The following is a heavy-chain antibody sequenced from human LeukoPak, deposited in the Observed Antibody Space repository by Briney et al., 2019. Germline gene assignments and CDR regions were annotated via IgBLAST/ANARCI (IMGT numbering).Heavy chain of an antibody. CDR3: AGILVVTFAMGY. CDR1: GGSISSGDYY. V-gene: IGHV4-30-4*01. Sequence: PSETLSLTCTVSGGSISSGDYYWSWIRQPPGKGLEWIGDIYYSGSTYYNPSLKSRVTISEDTSKNAFSLKLSSVTAADTAVYYCAGILVVTFAMGYWGQGTLVTVSS. D-gene: IGHD2-21*02. J-gene: IGHJ4*02. CDR2: IYYSGST.